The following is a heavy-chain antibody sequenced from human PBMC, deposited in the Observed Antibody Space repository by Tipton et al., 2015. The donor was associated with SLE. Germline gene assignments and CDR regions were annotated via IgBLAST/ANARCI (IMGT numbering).Heavy chain of an antibody. CDR1: GFTFSTYW. D-gene: IGHD4-17*01. CDR3: ARDRHGDYYFDY. CDR2: ISPSSNFI. J-gene: IGHJ4*02. V-gene: IGHV3-21*04. Sequence: SLRLSCAVSGFTFSTYWMTWVRQAPGKGLEWVSSISPSSNFIHYADAVKGRFTISRDNAKNTLYLQMNSLGAEDTAVYYCARDRHGDYYFDYWGQGTLVTVSS.